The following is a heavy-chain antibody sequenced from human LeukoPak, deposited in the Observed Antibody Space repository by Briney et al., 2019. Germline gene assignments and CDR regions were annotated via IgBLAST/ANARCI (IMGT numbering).Heavy chain of an antibody. D-gene: IGHD6-19*01. CDR1: GFTFYDYA. J-gene: IGHJ4*02. Sequence: PGRSLRPSCAASGFTFYDYAMHWVRQVPGKGLERVSGISWNSAVTGYADSVKGRFTISRDNAKNSLYLQMNSLRAEDMAFYYCAKDRYSSGWYYFDTWGQGTMVTVSS. V-gene: IGHV3-9*03. CDR2: ISWNSAVT. CDR3: AKDRYSSGWYYFDT.